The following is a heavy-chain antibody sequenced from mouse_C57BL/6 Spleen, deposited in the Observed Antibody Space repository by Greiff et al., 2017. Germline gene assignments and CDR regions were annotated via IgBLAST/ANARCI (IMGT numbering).Heavy chain of an antibody. D-gene: IGHD2-4*01. CDR2: IHPNSGST. Sequence: QVQLQQPGAELVKPGASVKLSCKASGYTFTSYWMHWVKQRPGQGLEWIGMIHPNSGSTNYNEKFKSKATLTVDKSSSTAYMQLSSLTSEDSAVYYCARHEDERDYDGFAYWGQGTLVTVSA. J-gene: IGHJ3*01. V-gene: IGHV1-64*01. CDR1: GYTFTSYW. CDR3: ARHEDERDYDGFAY.